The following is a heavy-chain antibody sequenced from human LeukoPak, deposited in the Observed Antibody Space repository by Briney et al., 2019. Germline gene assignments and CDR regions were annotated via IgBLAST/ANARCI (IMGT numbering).Heavy chain of an antibody. V-gene: IGHV4-34*01. D-gene: IGHD1-1*01. Sequence: SETLSLTCAVYGGSFSGYYWSWIRQPPGKGXXXXXXXXXXXXXXXXXSXXXXXXXXXDTSKNQFSLKLRSVTAADTAVYYCARRQDWNDVLDYWGQGTLVTVSS. CDR3: ARRQDWNDVLDY. J-gene: IGHJ4*02. CDR1: GGSFSGYY. CDR2: XXXXXXX.